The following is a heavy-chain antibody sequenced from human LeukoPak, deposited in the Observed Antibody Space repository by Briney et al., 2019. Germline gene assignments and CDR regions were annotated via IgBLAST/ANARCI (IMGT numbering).Heavy chain of an antibody. Sequence: SGTLSLTCAVSGGSISSSNRWSWVRQPPGKGLEWIGEIYHSGSTNYNPSLKSRVTISVDKSKNQFSLKLSSVTAADTAVYYCARLTMLRGDPNWFDPWGQGTLVTVSS. CDR2: IYHSGST. CDR1: GGSISSSNR. J-gene: IGHJ5*02. CDR3: ARLTMLRGDPNWFDP. V-gene: IGHV4-4*02. D-gene: IGHD3-10*01.